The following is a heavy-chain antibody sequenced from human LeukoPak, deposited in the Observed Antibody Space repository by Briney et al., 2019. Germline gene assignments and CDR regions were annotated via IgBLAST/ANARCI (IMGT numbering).Heavy chain of an antibody. CDR2: IYYSGST. D-gene: IGHD2-15*01. Sequence: SETLSLTCTVSGGSISSYYWSWIRQPPGKGLEWIGYIYYSGSTNYNPSLKSRVTISVDTSKNQFSLKLSSVTAADTAVYYCVRHWGYCSGGSCYYDYWGQGTLVTVSS. CDR1: GGSISSYY. J-gene: IGHJ4*02. V-gene: IGHV4-59*08. CDR3: VRHWGYCSGGSCYYDY.